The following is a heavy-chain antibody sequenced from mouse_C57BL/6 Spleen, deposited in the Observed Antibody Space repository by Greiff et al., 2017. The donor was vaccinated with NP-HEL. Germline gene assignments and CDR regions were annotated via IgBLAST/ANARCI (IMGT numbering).Heavy chain of an antibody. CDR2: IYPGDGDT. CDR3: ARGDYTAYYFDY. CDR1: GYAFSSYW. Sequence: QVHVKQSGAELVKPGASVKISCKASGYAFSSYWMNWVKQRPGKGLEWIGQIYPGDGDTNYNGKFKGKATLTADKSSSRAYMQLSSLTSEDSAVYFCARGDYTAYYFDYWGQGTTLTVSS. J-gene: IGHJ2*01. V-gene: IGHV1-80*01. D-gene: IGHD2-12*01.